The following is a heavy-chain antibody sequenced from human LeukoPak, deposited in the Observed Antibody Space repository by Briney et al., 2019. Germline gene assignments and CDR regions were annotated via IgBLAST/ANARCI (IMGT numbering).Heavy chain of an antibody. CDR2: IYHSGST. V-gene: IGHV4-30-2*01. CDR1: GGSISSGGYY. Sequence: SETLSLTCTVSGGSISSGGYYWSWIRQPPGKGLEWIGYIYHSGSTYYNPSLKSRVTISVDRSKNQFSLKLSSVTAADTAVYYCARGRPAAPFDYWGQGTLVTVSS. D-gene: IGHD2-2*01. CDR3: ARGRPAAPFDY. J-gene: IGHJ4*02.